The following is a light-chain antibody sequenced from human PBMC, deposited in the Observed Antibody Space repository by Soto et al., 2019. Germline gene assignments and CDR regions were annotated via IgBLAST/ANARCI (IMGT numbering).Light chain of an antibody. CDR3: QQYGSSPRT. Sequence: EVVLTQSAGTVSLSPGDSATLSCRASQSLSRSSLAWYQQKPGRAPRLLIYGASSRATGIPHRFSGSGSGTDFTLTISRLEPEDFAVYYCQQYGSSPRTFAQGTKVDI. V-gene: IGKV3-20*01. J-gene: IGKJ1*01. CDR2: GAS. CDR1: QSLSRSS.